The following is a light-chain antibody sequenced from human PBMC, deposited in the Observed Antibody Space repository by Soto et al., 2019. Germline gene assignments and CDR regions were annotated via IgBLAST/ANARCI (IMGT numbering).Light chain of an antibody. CDR3: MQALQSPFT. J-gene: IGKJ3*01. Sequence: EIVMTQSPLSLPATPGEPASISCRSSQSLLHSNGNDFLEWYLQKPGQSPQLLIYLGYNRASGVNDRFSGSGSGTDVTLKISRGEAEDVGVYYCMQALQSPFTFGPGTKVDIK. CDR2: LGY. CDR1: QSLLHSNGNDF. V-gene: IGKV2-28*01.